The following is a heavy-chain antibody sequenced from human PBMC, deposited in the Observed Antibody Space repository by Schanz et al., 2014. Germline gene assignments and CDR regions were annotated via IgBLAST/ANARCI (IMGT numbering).Heavy chain of an antibody. D-gene: IGHD3-10*01. V-gene: IGHV1-18*01. J-gene: IGHJ4*02. CDR3: ARDRVSFVRGPLGVD. CDR2: ISGYNGDT. CDR1: GYTVSALA. Sequence: QGQLVQSGAEVKKPGASVKVSCEISGYTVSALAMHWVRQAPGQGLEWMGWISGYNGDTNYAPKFQDRVAMTTDTSTGITSLELRNLKSDDTAVYYCARDRVSFVRGPLGVDWGQGTQVIVSS.